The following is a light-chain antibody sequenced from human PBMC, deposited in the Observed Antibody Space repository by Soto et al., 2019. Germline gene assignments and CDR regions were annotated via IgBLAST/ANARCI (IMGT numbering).Light chain of an antibody. CDR2: WAS. Sequence: DIVMTQSPDSLAVSLGERATINCKSSQSVLYSSNNKNYLAWYQQRPGQPPNLLIYWASTRESGVPDRFSGSGYGADFTLTVSSLQAEDVANYYCQQYFSFPWAFGQGTKVEIK. J-gene: IGKJ1*01. V-gene: IGKV4-1*01. CDR3: QQYFSFPWA. CDR1: QSVLYSSNNKNY.